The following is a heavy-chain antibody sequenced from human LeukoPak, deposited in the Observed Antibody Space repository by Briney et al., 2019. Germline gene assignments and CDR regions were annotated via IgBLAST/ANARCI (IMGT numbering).Heavy chain of an antibody. CDR3: ATDLHKSKNKHSGSYY. CDR1: GFTFSSYS. J-gene: IGHJ4*02. CDR2: ISSSSYI. Sequence: PGGSLRLSCAASGFTFSSYSMNWVRQAPGKGLEWVSSISSSSYIYYADSVKGRFTISRDNAKNSLYLQMNSLRAEDTAVYYCATDLHKSKNKHSGSYYWGQGTLVTVSS. V-gene: IGHV3-21*04. D-gene: IGHD1-26*01.